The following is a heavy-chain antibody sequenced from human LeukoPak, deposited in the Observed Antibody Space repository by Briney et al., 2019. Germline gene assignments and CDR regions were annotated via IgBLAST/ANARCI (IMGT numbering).Heavy chain of an antibody. CDR2: IYYSGST. CDR3: ARHVRPEGYPDAFDI. D-gene: IGHD5-12*01. V-gene: IGHV4-39*01. J-gene: IGHJ3*02. CDR1: GGSISSSSYY. Sequence: SETLSLTCTVSGGSISSSSYYWGWIRQPPGKGLEWIGRIYYSGSTYYNPSLKSRVTISVDTSKNQFSLKLSSVTAADTAVYYCARHVRPEGYPDAFDIWGQGTMVTVSS.